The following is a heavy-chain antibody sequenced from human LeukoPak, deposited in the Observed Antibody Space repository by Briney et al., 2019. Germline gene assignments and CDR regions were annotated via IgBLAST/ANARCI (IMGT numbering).Heavy chain of an antibody. Sequence: SETLSLTCTVSGGSIGSYYWSWIRQPAGKGLEWIGRIYTSGSTNYNPSLKSRVTMSVDTSKNQFSLKLSSVTAADTAVYYCARDRIRDTMVRGVIPFDYWGQGTLVTVSS. CDR2: IYTSGST. V-gene: IGHV4-4*07. CDR1: GGSIGSYY. D-gene: IGHD3-10*01. J-gene: IGHJ4*02. CDR3: ARDRIRDTMVRGVIPFDY.